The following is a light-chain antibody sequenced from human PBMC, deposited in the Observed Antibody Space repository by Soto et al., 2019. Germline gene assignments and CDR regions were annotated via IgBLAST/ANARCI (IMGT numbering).Light chain of an antibody. CDR2: NTT. J-gene: IGLJ2*01. V-gene: IGLV8-61*01. CDR3: ALYLGSGTVV. Sequence: QTVVTQEPSFSVSPGGTVILTCGLTSGSVSTSYYPSWYQQSPGLAPRTLIYNTTTRSSGVPDRFSGSIRGNNAALTITGAQSYEEYDYLCALYLGSGTVVFGGGTKLTVL. CDR1: SGSVSTSYY.